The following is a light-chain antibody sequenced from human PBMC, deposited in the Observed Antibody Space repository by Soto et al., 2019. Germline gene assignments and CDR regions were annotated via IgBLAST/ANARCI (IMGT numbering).Light chain of an antibody. CDR2: DAS. CDR3: QQRSNWPIT. V-gene: IGKV3-11*01. CDR1: QNVSSY. Sequence: EIVLTQSPATLSLSPGERATLSCRASQNVSSYLAWYQQKPGQAPRLLIYDASNRATGIPARFSGSGSGTDFTLTISSLEPEDFAVSYCQQRSNWPITFGQGTRLEIK. J-gene: IGKJ5*01.